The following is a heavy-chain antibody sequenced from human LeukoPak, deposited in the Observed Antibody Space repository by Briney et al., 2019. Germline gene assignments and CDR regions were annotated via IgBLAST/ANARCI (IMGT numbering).Heavy chain of an antibody. V-gene: IGHV4-59*01. J-gene: IGHJ4*02. Sequence: KPSETLSLTCTVSGGSISSYYWSWIRQPPGKGLEWIGYIYYSGSTNYNPSLNSRVIISVDTSKNQFSLKLLSATAADTAVYYCARVGDWNDLVYWGQGTLVTVSS. CDR1: GGSISSYY. CDR2: IYYSGST. D-gene: IGHD1-1*01. CDR3: ARVGDWNDLVY.